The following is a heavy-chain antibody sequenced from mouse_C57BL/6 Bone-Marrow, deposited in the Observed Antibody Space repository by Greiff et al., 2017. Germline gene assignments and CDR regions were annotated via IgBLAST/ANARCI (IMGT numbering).Heavy chain of an antibody. V-gene: IGHV1-5*01. CDR1: GYTFTSYW. J-gene: IGHJ3*01. CDR2: IYPGNSDT. D-gene: IGHD1-1*01. Sequence: VQLQQSGTVLARPGASVKMSCKTSGYTFTSYWMHWVKQRPGQGLEWIGAIYPGNSDTSYNQKFKGKAKLTAVTSASTAYMELSSLTNEDSAVYYWTSYPITTVVEGFAYWGQGTLVTVSA. CDR3: TSYPITTVVEGFAY.